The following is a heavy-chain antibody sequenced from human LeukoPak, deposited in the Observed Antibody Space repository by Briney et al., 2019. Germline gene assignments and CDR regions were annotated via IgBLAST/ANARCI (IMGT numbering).Heavy chain of an antibody. CDR2: ISYDGSNK. CDR1: GFTFSSYA. Sequence: GRSLRLSCAASGFTFSSYAMHWVRQAPGKGLEWVAVISYDGSNKYYADSVKGRFTISRDNSKNTLFLEMNSLRAEDTAVYYCAKALTSGWYLDAFNIWGQGTMVTVSS. J-gene: IGHJ3*02. D-gene: IGHD6-19*01. V-gene: IGHV3-30*04. CDR3: AKALTSGWYLDAFNI.